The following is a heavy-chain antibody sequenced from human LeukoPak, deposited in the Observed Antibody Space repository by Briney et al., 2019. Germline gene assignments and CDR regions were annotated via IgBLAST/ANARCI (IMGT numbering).Heavy chain of an antibody. D-gene: IGHD6-13*01. CDR3: AKSSPQLVLGDFDY. J-gene: IGHJ4*02. Sequence: PGGSLRLSCAASGFTFRNYAMHWVRQAPGKGLEWVSTISGTGGSTYYADSVKGRFTISRDNSKNTLYLQVNSLRAEDTAVYYCAKSSPQLVLGDFDYWGQGTLVTVSS. CDR1: GFTFRNYA. V-gene: IGHV3-23*01. CDR2: ISGTGGST.